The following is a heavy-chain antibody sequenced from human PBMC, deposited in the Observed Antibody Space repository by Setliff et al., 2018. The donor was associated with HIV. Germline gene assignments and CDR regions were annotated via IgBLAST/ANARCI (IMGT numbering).Heavy chain of an antibody. CDR2: IHTSRGT. CDR1: GDSISTYH. V-gene: IGHV4-4*09. J-gene: IGHJ5*02. D-gene: IGHD6-19*01. CDR3: ARDLYSSGCSWFDP. Sequence: SETLSLTCTVSGDSISTYHWNWLRQTPGKGLEWIGYIHTSRGTNYNHSLRTRVIISVDTSNQFSLKLSSVTAADTAVYYCARDLYSSGCSWFDPRGQGTLVTVSS.